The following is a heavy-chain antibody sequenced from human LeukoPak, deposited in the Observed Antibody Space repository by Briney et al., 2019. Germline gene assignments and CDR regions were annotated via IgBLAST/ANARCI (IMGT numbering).Heavy chain of an antibody. J-gene: IGHJ4*02. Sequence: GGSLRLSCAASGFTFDDYAMHWVRQAPGKGLEWVSGISWNSGSIGYADSVKGRFTIFRDNAKNSLYLQMNSLRAEDTALYYCAKDGSAGTTPPFFDYWGQGTLVTVSS. CDR3: AKDGSAGTTPPFFDY. V-gene: IGHV3-9*01. D-gene: IGHD1-7*01. CDR2: ISWNSGSI. CDR1: GFTFDDYA.